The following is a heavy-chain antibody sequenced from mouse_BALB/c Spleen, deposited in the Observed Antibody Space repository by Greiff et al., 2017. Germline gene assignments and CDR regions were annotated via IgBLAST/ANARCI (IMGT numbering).Heavy chain of an antibody. CDR1: GDSITSGY. CDR2: ISYSGST. J-gene: IGHJ3*01. D-gene: IGHD2-1*01. V-gene: IGHV3-8*02. Sequence: EVQLQESGPSLVKPSQTLSLTCSVTGDSITSGYWNWIRKFPGNKLEYMGYISYSGSTYYNPSLKSRISITRDTSKNQYYLQLNSVTTEDTATYYCARWGNGNYEAWFAYWGQGTLVTVSA. CDR3: ARWGNGNYEAWFAY.